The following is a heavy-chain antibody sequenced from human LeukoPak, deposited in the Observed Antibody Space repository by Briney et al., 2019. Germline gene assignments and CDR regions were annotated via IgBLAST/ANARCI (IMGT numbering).Heavy chain of an antibody. J-gene: IGHJ5*02. CDR2: IYYSGST. V-gene: IGHV4-39*01. CDR3: ARHDRHIAVAGTRLVSWFDP. D-gene: IGHD6-19*01. CDR1: GGSISSSSYY. Sequence: SETLSLTCTVSGGSISSSSYYWGGIRQPPGKGVEWIGSIYYSGSTYYNPSLKSRFTISVDTSKNQFSLKLSSVTAADTAVYYCARHDRHIAVAGTRLVSWFDPWGQGTLVTVSS.